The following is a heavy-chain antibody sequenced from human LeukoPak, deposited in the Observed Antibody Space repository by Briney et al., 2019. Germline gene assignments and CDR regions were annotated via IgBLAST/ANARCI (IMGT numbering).Heavy chain of an antibody. CDR2: INHSGST. CDR3: ARAAARCSSTSCSIWFDP. V-gene: IGHV4-34*01. J-gene: IGHJ5*02. D-gene: IGHD2-2*01. Sequence: SETLSLTCAVYGGSFSGYYWSWIRQPLGKGLEWIVEINHSGSTNYNPSLKSRVTISVDTSKNQFSLKLRSVTAADTAVYYCARAAARCSSTSCSIWFDPWGQGTLVTVSS. CDR1: GGSFSGYY.